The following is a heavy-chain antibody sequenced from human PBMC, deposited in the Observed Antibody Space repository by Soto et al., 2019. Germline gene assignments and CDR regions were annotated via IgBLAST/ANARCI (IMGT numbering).Heavy chain of an antibody. J-gene: IGHJ6*02. CDR1: GYTLTELS. CDR3: ATTRDYGALLDYYGMDV. Sequence: GASVKVSCKVSGYTLTELSMHWLRQSPGKGLEWMGGFDPEDGETIYAQKFQGRVTMTEDTSTDTAYMELSSLRSEDTAVYYCATTRDYGALLDYYGMDVWGQGTTVTVSS. V-gene: IGHV1-24*01. CDR2: FDPEDGET. D-gene: IGHD4-17*01.